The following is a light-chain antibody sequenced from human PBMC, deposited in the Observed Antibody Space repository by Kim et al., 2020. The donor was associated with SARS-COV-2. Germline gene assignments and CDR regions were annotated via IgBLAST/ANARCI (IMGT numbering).Light chain of an antibody. CDR2: AAS. Sequence: DIQMTQSPSSLSASVGDRVTITCRASQIISSYLNWYQQKPGKAPKLLIYAASSLQSGVPSRFSGSGSGTDFTLTISSLQPEDFATYYCQQSYSTPLGYTFGQGTKLEI. CDR3: QQSYSTPLGYT. CDR1: QIISSY. J-gene: IGKJ2*01. V-gene: IGKV1-39*01.